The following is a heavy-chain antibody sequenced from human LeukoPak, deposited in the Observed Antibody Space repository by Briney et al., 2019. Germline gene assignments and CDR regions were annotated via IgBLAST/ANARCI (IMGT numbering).Heavy chain of an antibody. CDR2: IYYSGST. J-gene: IGHJ4*02. Sequence: SETLSLTCTVSGGSISSSSYYWGWIRQPPGKGLEWIGSIYYSGSTYYNPSLKSRVTISVDTSKNQFSQKLSSVTAADTAVYYCARWYSSSWYADYWGQGTLVTVSS. CDR3: ARWYSSSWYADY. CDR1: GGSISSSSYY. D-gene: IGHD6-13*01. V-gene: IGHV4-39*01.